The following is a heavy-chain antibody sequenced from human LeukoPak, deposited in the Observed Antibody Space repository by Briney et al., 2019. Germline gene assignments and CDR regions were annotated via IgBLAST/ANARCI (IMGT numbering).Heavy chain of an antibody. CDR3: ARRLHYFDY. V-gene: IGHV4-39*01. CDR1: GGSISSTYGH. CDR2: IRYSGTT. D-gene: IGHD2-21*02. Sequence: SETLSLTCTVSGGSISSTYGHWDWIRQPPGKGLEWLGSIRYSGTTYYNPSLKGRVTIFVDTSNNQFSLRLRSVTAADTAAYYCARRLHYFDYWGQGSLVTVSS. J-gene: IGHJ4*02.